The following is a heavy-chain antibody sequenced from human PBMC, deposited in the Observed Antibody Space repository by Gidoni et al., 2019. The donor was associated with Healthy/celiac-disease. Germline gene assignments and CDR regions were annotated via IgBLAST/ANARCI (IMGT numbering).Heavy chain of an antibody. V-gene: IGHV3-49*04. D-gene: IGHD1-1*01. CDR3: TRDGYNWKDRFDY. CDR2: IRSKAYGGTT. Sequence: EVQLVEAGGGWVQPGRSLRLSCTATGGTLGDYAMRWVRQAPGKGLEWVGFIRSKAYGGTTEYAASVKGRFTISRDDSKSIAYLQMTSLKTEDTAVYYCTRDGYNWKDRFDYWGQGTLVTVSS. CDR1: GGTLGDYA. J-gene: IGHJ4*02.